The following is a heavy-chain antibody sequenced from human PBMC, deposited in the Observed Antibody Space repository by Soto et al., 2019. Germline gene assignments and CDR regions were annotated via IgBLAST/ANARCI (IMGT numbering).Heavy chain of an antibody. Sequence: SETLSLTCTVSGGSMTSYYWTWIRQPAGKGLEWIGRAYSSGGTHYNPSLKSRVTISLDTSKNQFSLRLLSVTDADTAVYFCARGQRFSDWFDPWGQGTLVTVSS. CDR2: AYSSGGT. J-gene: IGHJ5*02. D-gene: IGHD3-3*01. CDR3: ARGQRFSDWFDP. CDR1: GGSMTSYY. V-gene: IGHV4-4*07.